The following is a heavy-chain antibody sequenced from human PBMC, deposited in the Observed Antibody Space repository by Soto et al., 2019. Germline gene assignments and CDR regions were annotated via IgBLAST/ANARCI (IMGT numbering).Heavy chain of an antibody. CDR3: VIYRGAFYFDH. CDR2: VYYGGT. Sequence: SETLSLTCTVSGGSMGSNYWSWIRQSPGKGLEWIGFVYYGGTNYNPSFESRVTMSVDTPKNQFSLELNSVTAADTAVYYCVIYRGAFYFDHWGQGALVTVSS. V-gene: IGHV4-59*01. CDR1: GGSMGSNY. D-gene: IGHD4-4*01. J-gene: IGHJ4*02.